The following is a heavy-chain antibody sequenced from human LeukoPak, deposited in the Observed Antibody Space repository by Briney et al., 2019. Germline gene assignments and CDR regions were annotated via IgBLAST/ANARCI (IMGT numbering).Heavy chain of an antibody. CDR2: ISAYNGNT. CDR3: ARAHYDFWSGSHLYYFDY. CDR1: GYTFTSYG. J-gene: IGHJ4*02. V-gene: IGHV1-18*01. Sequence: GASVKVSCKASGYTFTSYGISWVRQAPGQGLEWMGWISAYNGNTNYAQKLQGRVTMTTDTSTSTAYMELRSLRSDDTAVYYCARAHYDFWSGSHLYYFDYWGQGTLVTVSS. D-gene: IGHD3-3*01.